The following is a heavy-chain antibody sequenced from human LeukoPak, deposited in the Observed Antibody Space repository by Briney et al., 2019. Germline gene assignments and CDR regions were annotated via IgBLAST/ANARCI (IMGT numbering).Heavy chain of an antibody. J-gene: IGHJ4*02. V-gene: IGHV1-18*01. Sequence: VASVKVSCKASGYTFTSYGISWVRQAPGQGLEWMGWISAYNGNTNYAQKLQGRVTMTTDTSTSTAYMELRSLRSDDTAVYYCARVGDYDILTGYSYYFDYWGQGTLVTVSS. D-gene: IGHD3-9*01. CDR2: ISAYNGNT. CDR3: ARVGDYDILTGYSYYFDY. CDR1: GYTFTSYG.